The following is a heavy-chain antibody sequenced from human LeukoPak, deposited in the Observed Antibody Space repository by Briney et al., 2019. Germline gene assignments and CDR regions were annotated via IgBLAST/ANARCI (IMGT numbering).Heavy chain of an antibody. CDR1: GFTFSSYW. Sequence: GGSLRLSCAASGFTFSSYWMSWVRQAPGKGLEWVANIKQDGSEKYYVDSVKGRFTISRDNAKNSLYLQMNSLRAEDTAVYYCARSSGGRWLQRSHFDYWGQGTLVTVSS. CDR2: IKQDGSEK. J-gene: IGHJ4*02. D-gene: IGHD5-24*01. V-gene: IGHV3-7*01. CDR3: ARSSGGRWLQRSHFDY.